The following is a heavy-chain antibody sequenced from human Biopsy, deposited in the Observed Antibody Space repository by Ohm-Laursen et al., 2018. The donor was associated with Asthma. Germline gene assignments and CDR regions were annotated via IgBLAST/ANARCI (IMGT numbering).Heavy chain of an antibody. CDR1: GFTFSSYC. J-gene: IGHJ4*02. D-gene: IGHD5-18*01. Sequence: SLRLSCAASGFTFSSYCMNWVRQAPGKGLEWVSYISSSSSTIYYADSVKGRFTISRDNAKNSLYLQMNSLRDEDTAVYYCARFKRGYSYGYAGVFDYWGQGTLVTVSS. V-gene: IGHV3-48*02. CDR2: ISSSSSTI. CDR3: ARFKRGYSYGYAGVFDY.